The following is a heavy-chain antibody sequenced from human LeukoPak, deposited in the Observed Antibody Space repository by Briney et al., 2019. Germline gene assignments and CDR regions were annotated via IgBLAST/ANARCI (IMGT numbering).Heavy chain of an antibody. CDR1: GYTFTSYY. CDR2: INPSGGST. V-gene: IGHV1-46*01. J-gene: IGHJ3*02. Sequence: SVKVSCKASGYTFTSYYMHWVRQAPGQGLEWMGIINPSGGSTSYAQKFQGRVTMTRDMYTSTVYMELSSLRSEDTAVYYCARDGAPRDVLNAFDIWGQGTMVTVSS. CDR3: ARDGAPRDVLNAFDI. D-gene: IGHD3-10*01.